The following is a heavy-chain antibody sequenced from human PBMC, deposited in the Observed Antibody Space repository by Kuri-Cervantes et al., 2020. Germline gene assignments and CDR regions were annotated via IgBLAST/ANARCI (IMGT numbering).Heavy chain of an antibody. V-gene: IGHV3-23*01. D-gene: IGHD1-26*01. CDR2: ITAVGGKA. Sequence: GESLKISCAASGFTFSNYAMNWVRLAPGKGLEWVSVITAVGGKAFYADSVKGRFTISRDNSKNTLYLQMHSLRAEDTAVYYCAKPLVGATKPNWYFDLWGRGTLVTVSS. J-gene: IGHJ2*01. CDR1: GFTFSNYA. CDR3: AKPLVGATKPNWYFDL.